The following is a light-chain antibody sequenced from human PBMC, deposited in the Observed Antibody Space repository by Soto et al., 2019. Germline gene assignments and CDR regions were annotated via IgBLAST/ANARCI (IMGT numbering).Light chain of an antibody. CDR3: HQRQSWPRT. J-gene: IGKJ1*01. V-gene: IGKV3-11*01. CDR2: LAS. Sequence: EIVLTQSPATLSSFPGDRVTLSCRASQAVNTRLAWYQHRPGQAPRLLIYLASNRAAGVPARFSGSGSGTDFTLTIIDVDPEAFAVNYCHQRQSWPRTFGQGTTVDI. CDR1: QAVNTR.